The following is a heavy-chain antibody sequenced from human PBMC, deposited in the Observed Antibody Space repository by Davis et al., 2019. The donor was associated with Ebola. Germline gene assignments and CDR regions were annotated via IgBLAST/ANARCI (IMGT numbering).Heavy chain of an antibody. CDR2: IYYSRST. V-gene: IGHV4-31*03. Sequence: MPSETLSLTCTVPGGSISSGGYYWSWIRQHPGKGLEWIWYIYYSRSTYYNPSLKSRVTISVDTSKNQFSLKLSSVTAADTAVYYCARVVVVPAAIVEFQIYYFDYWGQGALVTVSS. CDR3: ARVVVVPAAIVEFQIYYFDY. CDR1: GGSISSGGYY. J-gene: IGHJ4*02. D-gene: IGHD2-2*02.